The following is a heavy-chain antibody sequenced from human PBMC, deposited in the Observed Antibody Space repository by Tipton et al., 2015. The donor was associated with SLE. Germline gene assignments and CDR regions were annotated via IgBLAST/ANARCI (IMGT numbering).Heavy chain of an antibody. D-gene: IGHD3-9*01. Sequence: TLSLTCTVSGSSLTGSYWSWIRQPPGKGLEWIGYIYYTGSTKFEPSLKSRVTFSVDRSKNQFSLNLRSVTAADTAVYYCARGKRHYDVLTGYYSKPHYFDFWGQGTVVAVSP. CDR3: ARGKRHYDVLTGYYSKPHYFDF. CDR1: GSSLTGSY. J-gene: IGHJ4*02. V-gene: IGHV4-59*01. CDR2: IYYTGST.